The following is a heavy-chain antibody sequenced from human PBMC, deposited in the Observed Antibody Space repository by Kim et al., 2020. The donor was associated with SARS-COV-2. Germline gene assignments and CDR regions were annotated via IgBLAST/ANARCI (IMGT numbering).Heavy chain of an antibody. CDR3: ARLRIAAAGGMDV. D-gene: IGHD6-13*01. Sequence: YAVSVKSRITLNPDTSQTQFSLQLNSVTPEDTAVYYCARLRIAAAGGMDVWGQGTTVTVSS. V-gene: IGHV6-1*01. J-gene: IGHJ6*02.